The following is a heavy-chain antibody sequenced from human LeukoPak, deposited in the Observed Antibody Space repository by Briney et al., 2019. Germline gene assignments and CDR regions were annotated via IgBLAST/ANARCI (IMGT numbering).Heavy chain of an antibody. D-gene: IGHD3-10*01. J-gene: IGHJ5*02. CDR1: GGSFSGYY. Sequence: PSETLSLTCAVYGGSFSGYYWSWIRQPPGKGLEWIGEIIHSGSTNYNPSLKSRVTISVDTSKNQFSLKLSSVTAADTAVYYCARVRGRWFDPWGQGTLVTVSS. V-gene: IGHV4-34*12. CDR3: ARVRGRWFDP. CDR2: IIHSGST.